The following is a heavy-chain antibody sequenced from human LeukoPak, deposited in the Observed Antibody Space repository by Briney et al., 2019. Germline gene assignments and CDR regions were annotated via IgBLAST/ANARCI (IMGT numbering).Heavy chain of an antibody. CDR3: ARVAVAGPTGWFDS. V-gene: IGHV3-21*01. J-gene: IGHJ5*01. CDR2: ISSTSAYI. Sequence: GGSLRLSCAASGFTFSSHSMNWVRQAPGKGLEWVSSISSTSAYIYYAESVKGRFSISRDNVDNVVHLQMSSLTNEDTAVYYCARVAVAGPTGWFDSWGQGTLVTVSS. D-gene: IGHD6-19*01. CDR1: GFTFSSHS.